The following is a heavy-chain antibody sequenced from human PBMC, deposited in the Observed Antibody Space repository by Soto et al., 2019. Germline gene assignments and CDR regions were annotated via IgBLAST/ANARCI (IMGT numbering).Heavy chain of an antibody. D-gene: IGHD6-13*01. CDR2: INSDGSST. V-gene: IGHV3-74*01. CDR3: ERGEGGIAAAGTLVDY. CDR1: GFTFSSYW. J-gene: IGHJ4*02. Sequence: EVQLVESGGGLVQPGGSLRLSCAASGFTFSSYWMHWVRQAPGKGLVWVSRINSDGSSTSYADSVKGRFTISRDNAKNTLYRQMNGLRAGDRVVYYWERGEGGIAAAGTLVDYWGQGTLVTVSS.